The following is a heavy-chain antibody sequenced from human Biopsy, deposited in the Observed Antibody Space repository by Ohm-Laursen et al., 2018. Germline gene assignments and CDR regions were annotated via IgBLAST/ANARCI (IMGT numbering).Heavy chain of an antibody. Sequence: SLRLSCAASGFSFSDYHMRWIRQAPGRGLEWVSYISGGGTIYYGDSMKDRVTISRDNAKNSLYLQMHSLRAEDTAVYYCARDTRWSPYSMDVWGQGTTVTVSS. CDR2: ISGGGTI. J-gene: IGHJ6*02. V-gene: IGHV3-11*01. CDR3: ARDTRWSPYSMDV. D-gene: IGHD4-23*01. CDR1: GFSFSDYH.